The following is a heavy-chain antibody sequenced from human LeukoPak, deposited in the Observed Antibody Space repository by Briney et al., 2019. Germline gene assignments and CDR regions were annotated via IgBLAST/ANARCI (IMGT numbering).Heavy chain of an antibody. Sequence: GGSLRLSCAASGFTFSSYDMHWVRQATGKGLEWVSAIGTAGDTYYPGSVKGRFTISRENAKNSLYLQMNSLRAGDTAVYYCARFKRYSSSWYPRDYYGMDVWGQGTTVTVSS. CDR3: ARFKRYSSSWYPRDYYGMDV. CDR1: GFTFSSYD. V-gene: IGHV3-13*01. D-gene: IGHD6-13*01. J-gene: IGHJ6*02. CDR2: IGTAGDT.